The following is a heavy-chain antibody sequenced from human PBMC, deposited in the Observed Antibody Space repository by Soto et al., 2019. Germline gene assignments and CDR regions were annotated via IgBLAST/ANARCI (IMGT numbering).Heavy chain of an antibody. CDR3: ARVNGYCSGGNCYSVWFDP. CDR1: GYTFTSYY. CDR2: INPSGGST. Sequence: GASVKVSCKASGYTFTSYYMHWVRQAPGQGLEWMGIINPSGGSTSYAQKFQGRVTMTRDTSTSTVYMELSSLRSEDTAVYYCARVNGYCSGGNCYSVWFDPWGQGTLVTVSS. J-gene: IGHJ5*02. D-gene: IGHD2-15*01. V-gene: IGHV1-46*01.